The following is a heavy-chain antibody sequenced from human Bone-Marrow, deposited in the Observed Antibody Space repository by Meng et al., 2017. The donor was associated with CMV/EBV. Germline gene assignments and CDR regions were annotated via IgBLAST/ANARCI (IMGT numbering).Heavy chain of an antibody. CDR1: GGTFSSYA. Sequence: SVKVSCKASGGTFSSYAISWVRQAPGQGLEWMGGIIPIFGTANYAQKFQGRVTITTDESTSTAYMELSSLRSEDTAVYYCASPRDSSGYYYFAYWGQGHLVTVYS. CDR2: IIPIFGTA. V-gene: IGHV1-69*05. CDR3: ASPRDSSGYYYFAY. D-gene: IGHD3-22*01. J-gene: IGHJ4*02.